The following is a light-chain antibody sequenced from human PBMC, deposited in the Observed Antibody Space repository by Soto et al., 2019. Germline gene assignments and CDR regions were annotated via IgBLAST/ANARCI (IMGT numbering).Light chain of an antibody. CDR2: GAS. CDR1: QSVSSN. J-gene: IGKJ5*01. Sequence: EIVMALSPATLSVSPGERATLSCRASQSVSSNLAWYQQKPGQAPRLLIYGASTRTTGIPARFSGSGSGTEFTLTISSLQSEDFAVYYCQQYNNWPPITFGQGTRLEIK. V-gene: IGKV3-15*01. CDR3: QQYNNWPPIT.